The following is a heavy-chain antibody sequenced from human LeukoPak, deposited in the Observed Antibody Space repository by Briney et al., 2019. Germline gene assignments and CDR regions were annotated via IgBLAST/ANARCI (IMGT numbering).Heavy chain of an antibody. Sequence: SETLSLTCTVSGGSISSYYWSWIRQPPGKGLEWIGYIYYSGSTNYNPSLKSRVTISVDTSKNQFSLKLSSVTAADTAVYYCAIDTATHPTPYYYYGMDVWGQGTTVTVSS. CDR2: IYYSGST. J-gene: IGHJ6*02. V-gene: IGHV4-59*01. CDR1: GGSISSYY. CDR3: AIDTATHPTPYYYYGMDV. D-gene: IGHD5-18*01.